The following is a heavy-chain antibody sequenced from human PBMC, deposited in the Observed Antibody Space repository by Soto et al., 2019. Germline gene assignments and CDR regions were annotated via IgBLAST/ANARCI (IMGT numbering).Heavy chain of an antibody. CDR3: ANRRITIFGVVPPYYFDY. CDR2: ISGSGGST. CDR1: GFTFSSYA. D-gene: IGHD3-3*01. Sequence: GGSLRLSCAASGFTFSSYAMSWVRQAPGKGLEWVSAISGSGGSTYYADSVKGRFTISRDNSKNTLYLQMNSLRAEDTAVYYCANRRITIFGVVPPYYFDYWGQGTLVTVSS. J-gene: IGHJ4*02. V-gene: IGHV3-23*01.